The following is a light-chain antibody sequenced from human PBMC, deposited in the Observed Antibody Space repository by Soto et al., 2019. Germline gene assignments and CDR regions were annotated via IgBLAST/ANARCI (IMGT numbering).Light chain of an antibody. V-gene: IGKV3-20*01. Sequence: EIVLTQSPGTLSLSPGERATLSCRASQSVSSSYLAWYQQKPGQAPRLLIYGASSRATGIPDRFSGSGSGADFTLTISRLEPEDVAGYSCQQYGSSPVYTFGQGTKLEIK. CDR2: GAS. CDR1: QSVSSSY. J-gene: IGKJ2*01. CDR3: QQYGSSPVYT.